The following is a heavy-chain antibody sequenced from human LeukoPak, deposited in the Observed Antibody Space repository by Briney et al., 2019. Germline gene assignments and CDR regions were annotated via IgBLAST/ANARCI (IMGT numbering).Heavy chain of an antibody. D-gene: IGHD1-26*01. CDR1: GFTFSRYW. V-gene: IGHV3-74*01. Sequence: GGSLRLSCAASGFTFSRYWMHWVRQAPGKGLVWVSRINSDGSSTRYADSVKGRFTISRDNAKNSLYLQMNSLRVEDTAVYYCARDPYSGSYGDSYYYYMDVWGKGTTVTISS. CDR3: ARDPYSGSYGDSYYYYMDV. J-gene: IGHJ6*03. CDR2: INSDGSST.